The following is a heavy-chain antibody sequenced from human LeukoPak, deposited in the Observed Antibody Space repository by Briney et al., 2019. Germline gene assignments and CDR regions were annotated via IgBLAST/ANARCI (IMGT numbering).Heavy chain of an antibody. CDR1: GYTFTSYG. J-gene: IGHJ4*02. V-gene: IGHV1-18*01. Sequence: ASVKVSCKASGYTFTSYGISWVRQAPGQGLEWMGWISAYNGNTNYAQKLQGRVTMTTDTSTSTAYMELRGLRSDDTAVYYCARDPRMITFGGVIVPLDYWGQGTLVTVSS. CDR2: ISAYNGNT. CDR3: ARDPRMITFGGVIVPLDY. D-gene: IGHD3-16*02.